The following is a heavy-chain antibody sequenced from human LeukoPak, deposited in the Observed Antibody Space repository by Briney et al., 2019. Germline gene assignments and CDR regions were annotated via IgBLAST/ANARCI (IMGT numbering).Heavy chain of an antibody. J-gene: IGHJ4*02. D-gene: IGHD4-23*01. V-gene: IGHV3-66*01. Sequence: PGGSLRLSCAASGFTFSSYAMHWVRQAPGKGLEWVSVIYSGGSTYYADSVKGRFTISRDNSKNTLYLQMNSLRAEDTAVYYCARDKGYGGNSALDYWGQGTLVTVSS. CDR3: ARDKGYGGNSALDY. CDR2: IYSGGST. CDR1: GFTFSSYA.